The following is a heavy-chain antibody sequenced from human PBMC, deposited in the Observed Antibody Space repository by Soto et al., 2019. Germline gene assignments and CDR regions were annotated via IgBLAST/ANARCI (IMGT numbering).Heavy chain of an antibody. CDR2: IWYDGSNK. CDR1: GFTFSSYG. Sequence: QVQLVESGGGVVQPGRSLRLSCAASGFTFSSYGMHWVRQAPGKGLEWVAVIWYDGSNKYYADSVKGRFTISRDNSKNTLYLQMTSLRAEDTAVYYCARDKGSSWFLPLDYWGQGTLVTVSS. J-gene: IGHJ4*02. D-gene: IGHD6-13*01. V-gene: IGHV3-33*01. CDR3: ARDKGSSWFLPLDY.